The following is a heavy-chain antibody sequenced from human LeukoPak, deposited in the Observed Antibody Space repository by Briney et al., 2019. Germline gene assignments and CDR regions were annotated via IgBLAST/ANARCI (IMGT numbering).Heavy chain of an antibody. Sequence: GGSLRLSCAASGFTFADYAMNWFRQAPGKGLEWVSAIRARAGSTYYGDSVKGRFAVSRDNSKNTLYLQMNSLRAEDTAVYYCAKGSAAARIHFDYWGQGTLVTVSS. J-gene: IGHJ4*02. CDR1: GFTFADYA. CDR2: IRARAGST. V-gene: IGHV3-23*01. D-gene: IGHD6-13*01. CDR3: AKGSAAARIHFDY.